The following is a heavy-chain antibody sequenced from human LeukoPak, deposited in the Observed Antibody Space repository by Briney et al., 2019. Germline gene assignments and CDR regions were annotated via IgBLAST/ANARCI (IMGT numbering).Heavy chain of an antibody. D-gene: IGHD2-15*01. CDR3: ARFISGGGYVDY. J-gene: IGHJ4*02. CDR2: IYYSGST. V-gene: IGHV4-59*01. CDR1: GGSISSYY. Sequence: TSETLSLTCTVSGGSISSYYWSWIRQPPGKGLEWIGYIYYSGSTNYNPSLKSRVTISVDTSKNQFSLKLSSVTAADTAVYYCARFISGGGYVDYWGQGTLVTVSS.